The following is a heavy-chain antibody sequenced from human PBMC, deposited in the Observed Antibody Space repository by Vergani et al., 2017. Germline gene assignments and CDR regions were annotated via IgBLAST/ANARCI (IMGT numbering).Heavy chain of an antibody. V-gene: IGHV1-69-2*01. CDR1: GYTFTDYY. CDR2: VDPEDGDR. D-gene: IGHD2-2*01. CDR3: ARRGLGCDSNRCYAGHDFDP. Sequence: EVRLVQSAAEVKRPGATVKISCKVFGYTFTDYYIHWVQQAPGKGLEWMGLVDPEDGDRIYSDRFQGRVTITADKSTDTVYMELRSLRPEDTAVYYCARRGLGCDSNRCYAGHDFDPWGQGTLVTVSS. J-gene: IGHJ5*02.